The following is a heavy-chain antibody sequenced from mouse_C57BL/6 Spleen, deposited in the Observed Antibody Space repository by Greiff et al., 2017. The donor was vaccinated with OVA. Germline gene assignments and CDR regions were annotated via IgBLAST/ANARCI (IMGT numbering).Heavy chain of an antibody. CDR3: ASEGYYDYDGFAY. CDR2: IYPGDGDT. J-gene: IGHJ3*01. V-gene: IGHV1-82*01. CDR1: GYAFSSSW. D-gene: IGHD2-4*01. Sequence: VQLQQSGPELVKPGASVKISCKASGYAFSSSWMNWVKQRPGKGLEWIGRIYPGDGDTNYNGKFKGKATLTADKSSSTAYMQLSSLTSEDSAVYFCASEGYYDYDGFAYWGQGTLVTVSA.